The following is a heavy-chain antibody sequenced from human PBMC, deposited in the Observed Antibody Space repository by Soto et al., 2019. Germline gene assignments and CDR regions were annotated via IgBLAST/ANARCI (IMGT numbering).Heavy chain of an antibody. CDR1: GGSISSYY. D-gene: IGHD4-17*01. V-gene: IGHV4-59*01. J-gene: IGHJ4*02. CDR3: ARDSTFPTGHTTV. Sequence: PSETLSLTCTVSGGSISSYYWSWIRQPPGKGLEWIGYIYYSGSTNYNPSLKSRVTISVDTSKNQFSLKLSSVTAADTAVYYCARDSTFPTGHTTVWGKGPLVTVSS. CDR2: IYYSGST.